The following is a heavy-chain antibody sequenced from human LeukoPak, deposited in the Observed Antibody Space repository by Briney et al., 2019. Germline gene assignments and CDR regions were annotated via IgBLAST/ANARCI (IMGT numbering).Heavy chain of an antibody. V-gene: IGHV3-21*01. CDR3: ARGGGSSLGAFDI. CDR1: GFTFSSYS. CDR2: ISSSSSYI. J-gene: IGHJ3*02. D-gene: IGHD6-13*01. Sequence: GGSLRLSCAASGFTFSSYSMNWVRQAPGKGLEWVSSISSSSSYIYYADSVKGRFTISRDNAKNSLYLQMNSLRAEDTAVYYCARGGGSSLGAFDIWGQGTMVTVSS.